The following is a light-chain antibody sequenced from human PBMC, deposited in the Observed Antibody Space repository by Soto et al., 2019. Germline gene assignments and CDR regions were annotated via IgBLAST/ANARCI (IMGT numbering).Light chain of an antibody. CDR3: SSYRSDSTLV. CDR2: EVS. V-gene: IGLV2-14*01. Sequence: QSALTQPASVSGSPGQSIAISCTGTSTDVGGYNYVSWYQHHPGKAPKLLIYEVSNRPSGVSERFSGAKSGNTASLTISGLQAEDEADYYCSSYRSDSTLVFGGGTKLTVL. CDR1: STDVGGYNY. J-gene: IGLJ3*02.